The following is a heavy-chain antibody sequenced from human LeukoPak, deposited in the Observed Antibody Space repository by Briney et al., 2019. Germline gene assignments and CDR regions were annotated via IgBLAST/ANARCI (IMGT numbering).Heavy chain of an antibody. J-gene: IGHJ3*02. CDR3: AREGEYYYDSSGSAFDI. V-gene: IGHV1-69*06. D-gene: IGHD3-22*01. CDR2: IIPIFGTA. Sequence: SVKVSCKASGGTFSSYAISWVRQAPGQGLEWMGGIIPIFGTANYAQKFQGRVTITADKSTSTAYMELSSLRSEDTAVYYCAREGEYYYDSSGSAFDIWGQGTMVTVSS. CDR1: GGTFSSYA.